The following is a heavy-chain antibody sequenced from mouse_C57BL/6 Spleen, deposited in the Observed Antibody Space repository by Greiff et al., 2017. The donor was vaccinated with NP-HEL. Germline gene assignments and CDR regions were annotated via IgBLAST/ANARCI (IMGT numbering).Heavy chain of an antibody. J-gene: IGHJ3*01. Sequence: EVQLVESGPGLVKPSQSLSLTCSVTGYSITSGYYWNWIRQFPGNKLEWMGYISYDGSNNYNPSLKNRISITRDTSKNQFFLKLNSVTTEDTATYYCAREAYYSNYGGSWGQGTLVTVSA. V-gene: IGHV3-6*01. CDR1: GYSITSGYY. CDR3: AREAYYSNYGGS. D-gene: IGHD2-5*01. CDR2: ISYDGSN.